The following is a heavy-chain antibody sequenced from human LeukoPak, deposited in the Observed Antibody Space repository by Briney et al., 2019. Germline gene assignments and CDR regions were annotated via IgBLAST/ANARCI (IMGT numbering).Heavy chain of an antibody. V-gene: IGHV3-23*01. J-gene: IGHJ4*02. Sequence: GGSLRLSCAASGFTFSSYAMSWVRQAPGKGLEWVSAISGSGGSTYYADSVKGRFTISRDNPKNTLYLQMNSLRAEDTAVYYCANGLGDFWSGYTYFDYWGQGTLVTVSS. CDR1: GFTFSSYA. CDR2: ISGSGGST. CDR3: ANGLGDFWSGYTYFDY. D-gene: IGHD3-3*01.